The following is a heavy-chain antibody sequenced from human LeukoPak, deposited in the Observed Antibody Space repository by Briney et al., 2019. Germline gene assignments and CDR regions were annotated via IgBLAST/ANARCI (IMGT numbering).Heavy chain of an antibody. J-gene: IGHJ4*02. CDR2: IASPVGRM. CDR3: ATDGRSSGWYGFDY. Sequence: GGSLRLSCAASGFTFSTYSMNWVRQAPGKGLEWVSSIASPVGRMYYADSLKGRITISRDNARSTLYLQMNSLRAEDTAVYYCATDGRSSGWYGFDYWGQGILVTVSS. D-gene: IGHD6-19*01. CDR1: GFTFSTYS. V-gene: IGHV3-21*01.